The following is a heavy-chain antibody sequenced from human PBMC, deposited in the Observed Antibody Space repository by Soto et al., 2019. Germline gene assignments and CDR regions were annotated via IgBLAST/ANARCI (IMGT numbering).Heavy chain of an antibody. Sequence: SETLSLTCAVYGGSFSGYYWSWIRQPPGKGLEWIGEINHSGGTNYNPSLKSRVTISVDTSKNQFSLKLSSVTAADTAVYYCARGGTDSSSFDYYYYYMDVWGKGTTVTVSS. CDR2: INHSGGT. D-gene: IGHD6-6*01. CDR3: ARGGTDSSSFDYYYYYMDV. J-gene: IGHJ6*03. V-gene: IGHV4-34*01. CDR1: GGSFSGYY.